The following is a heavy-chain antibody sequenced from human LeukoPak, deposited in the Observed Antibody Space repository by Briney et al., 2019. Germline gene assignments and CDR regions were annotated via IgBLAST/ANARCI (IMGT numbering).Heavy chain of an antibody. V-gene: IGHV1-18*04. J-gene: IGHJ4*02. CDR2: ISVYNGNT. Sequence: ASVKVSCKASGYIFTSYGISWVRQAPGQGLEWMGWISVYNGNTNDAQKLQGRVTMTTDTSTSAAYMELRSLRSDDTAVYYCARDRYCISTTCYNDYSDYWGQGTLVTVSS. D-gene: IGHD2-2*02. CDR1: GYIFTSYG. CDR3: ARDRYCISTTCYNDYSDY.